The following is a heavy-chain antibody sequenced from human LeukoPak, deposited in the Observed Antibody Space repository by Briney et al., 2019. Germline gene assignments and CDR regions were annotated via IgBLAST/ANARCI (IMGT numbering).Heavy chain of an antibody. J-gene: IGHJ4*02. CDR1: GGSISSGSYY. Sequence: SETLSLTCTVSGGSISSGSYYWSWIRQPAGKGLEWIGRIYTSGSTNYNPSLKSRVTISVDTSKNQFSLKLSSVTAADTAVYYCARVSPNTVTTLQYFDYWGQGTLVTVSS. CDR3: ARVSPNTVTTLQYFDY. V-gene: IGHV4-61*02. CDR2: IYTSGST. D-gene: IGHD4-17*01.